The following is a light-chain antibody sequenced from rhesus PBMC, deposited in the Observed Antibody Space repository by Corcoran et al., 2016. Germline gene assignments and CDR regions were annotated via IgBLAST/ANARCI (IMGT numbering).Light chain of an antibody. V-gene: IGKV1S17*01. CDR2: EAS. Sequence: DIQMTQSPSSLSASVGDRVTITCRASQGISNDLAWYQQKPGETPKLLIYEASSLESGIPSRFSGSGSGKDFTLTISSLQSEDFATYYCQHYYSTPWTLGQGTKVEIK. CDR3: QHYYSTPWT. CDR1: QGISND. J-gene: IGKJ1*01.